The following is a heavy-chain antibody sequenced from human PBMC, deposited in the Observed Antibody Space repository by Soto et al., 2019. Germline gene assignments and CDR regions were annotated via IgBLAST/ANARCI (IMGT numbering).Heavy chain of an antibody. V-gene: IGHV1-69*13. Sequence: SVKVSCEASGCTLSIYAISWVRQAPGQGLEWMGGIIPIFGTANYAQKFQGRVTITADESTSTAYMELSSLRSEDTAVYYCARGVVAATRTWFDPWGQGTLVTVSS. J-gene: IGHJ5*02. CDR2: IIPIFGTA. D-gene: IGHD2-15*01. CDR1: GCTLSIYA. CDR3: ARGVVAATRTWFDP.